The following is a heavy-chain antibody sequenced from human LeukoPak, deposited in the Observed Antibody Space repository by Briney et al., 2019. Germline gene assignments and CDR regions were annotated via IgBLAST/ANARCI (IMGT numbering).Heavy chain of an antibody. V-gene: IGHV3-11*04. Sequence: PGGSLRLSCAASGFTFSDYYMSWIRQAPGKGLEWVSYISGSDNTIYYADSVKGRFTISRDNAANTLFLQMNSLRADDTAVYYCARDSGPGSALHLWFGNVPYYFDYWGQGSLVTVSS. CDR3: ARDSGPGSALHLWFGNVPYYFDY. CDR2: ISGSDNTI. J-gene: IGHJ4*02. CDR1: GFTFSDYY. D-gene: IGHD3-10*01.